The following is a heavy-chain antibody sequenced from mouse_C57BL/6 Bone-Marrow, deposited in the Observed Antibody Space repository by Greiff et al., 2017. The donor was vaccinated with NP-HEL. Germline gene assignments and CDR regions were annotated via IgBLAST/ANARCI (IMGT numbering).Heavy chain of an antibody. CDR2: INPNYGTT. CDR1: GYSFTDYN. CDR3: ARSYYYGSSPYFDV. J-gene: IGHJ1*03. V-gene: IGHV1-39*01. Sequence: VQLKESGPELVKPGASVKISCKASGYSFTDYNMNWVKQSNGKSLEWIGVINPNYGTTSYNQKFKGKATLTVDQSSSTAYMQLNSLTSEDSAVYYCARSYYYGSSPYFDVWGTGTTVTVSS. D-gene: IGHD1-1*01.